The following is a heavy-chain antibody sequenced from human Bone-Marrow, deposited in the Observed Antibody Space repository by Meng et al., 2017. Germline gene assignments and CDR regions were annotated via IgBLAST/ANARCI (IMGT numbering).Heavy chain of an antibody. D-gene: IGHD3-9*01. CDR2: ISYDGSDE. CDR3: ARDRRYFDWSVSAGGDY. V-gene: IGHV3-30*07. Sequence: GESLKISCAASGFTFSSYPMHWVRQAPGKGLEWVAIISYDGSDEYYAGSVKGRFTISRDNSKNTLYLQMNSLRAEDTAVYYCARDRRYFDWSVSAGGDYWGQGSLVTVSS. J-gene: IGHJ4*02. CDR1: GFTFSSYP.